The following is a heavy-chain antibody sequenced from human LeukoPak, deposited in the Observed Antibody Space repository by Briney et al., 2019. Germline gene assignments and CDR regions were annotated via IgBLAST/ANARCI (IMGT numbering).Heavy chain of an antibody. J-gene: IGHJ4*02. CDR2: IYSGGST. CDR3: AKDSEIVRIDY. Sequence: GGSLRLSCAASGFTVSSNYMSWVRQAPGKGLEWVSVIYSGGSTYYADSVKGRFTISRDNSKNTLYLQMNSLRAEDTAVYYCAKDSEIVRIDYWGQGTLVTVSS. V-gene: IGHV3-53*01. CDR1: GFTVSSNY. D-gene: IGHD5-12*01.